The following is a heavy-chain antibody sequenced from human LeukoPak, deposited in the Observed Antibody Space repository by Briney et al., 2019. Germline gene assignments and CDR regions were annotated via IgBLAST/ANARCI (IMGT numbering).Heavy chain of an antibody. D-gene: IGHD3-16*01. J-gene: IGHJ6*02. CDR2: IKHDGSET. V-gene: IGHV3-7*02. CDR1: GFTFSSIW. CDR3: AKNGGPHGMDV. Sequence: PGGSLRLSCATSGFTFSSIWMSWVRQAPGKGLEWVANIKHDGSETNYVDSVKGRFTISRDNAKNSLHLQMNSLRAEDTAVYYCAKNGGPHGMDVWGQGTTVTVSS.